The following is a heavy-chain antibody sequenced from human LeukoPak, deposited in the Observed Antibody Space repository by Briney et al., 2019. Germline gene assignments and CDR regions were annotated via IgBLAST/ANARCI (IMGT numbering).Heavy chain of an antibody. CDR1: GFTFSSYE. J-gene: IGHJ4*02. CDR2: ISMSGSAI. V-gene: IGHV3-48*03. CDR3: ARGGDYIDY. Sequence: GGSLRLSCAASGFTFSSYEINWARQAPGKGLEWVSYISMSGSAIYYADSVKGRFTISRDNAKSSLYLQMNSLRAEDTAVYYCARGGDYIDYWGQGTLVTVSS.